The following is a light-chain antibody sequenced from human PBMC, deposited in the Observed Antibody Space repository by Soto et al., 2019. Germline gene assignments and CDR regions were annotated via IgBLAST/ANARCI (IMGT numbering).Light chain of an antibody. V-gene: IGLV2-11*01. CDR2: DVS. Sequence: QSALTQPRSVSGSPGESVTISCSGTSSDVGSYNYVSWYQQYPGKAPKVMIYDVSERPSEVPVRFSGSKSGNTASLTISGLQAEDEAEYFFCSYSGSDALLFGGGTKLTGL. J-gene: IGLJ2*01. CDR3: CSYSGSDALL. CDR1: SSDVGSYNY.